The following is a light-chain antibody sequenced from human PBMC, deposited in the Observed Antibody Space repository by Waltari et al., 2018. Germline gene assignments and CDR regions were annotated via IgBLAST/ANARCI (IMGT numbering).Light chain of an antibody. V-gene: IGKV1-39*01. CDR2: AAS. J-gene: IGKJ4*01. CDR1: QSISSN. CDR3: QQSYSTPLT. Sequence: DIQVTQSPSSLSASVGDRVTITCRASQSISSNLNWYQQKPGKAPKLVVYAASSLQSGVPSRFSGSGSGTDFTLTISSLQPKDIATYYCQQSYSTPLTFGGGTKVEIK.